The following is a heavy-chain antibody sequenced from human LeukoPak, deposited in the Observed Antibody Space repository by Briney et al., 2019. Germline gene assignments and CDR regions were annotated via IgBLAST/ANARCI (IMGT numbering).Heavy chain of an antibody. J-gene: IGHJ4*02. CDR1: GGTFRSYA. V-gene: IGHV1-69*05. CDR2: IIPIFGTA. CDR3: ATEPTIYDFWSGSMYYFDY. Sequence: SVKVSCKASGGTFRSYAISWVRQAPGQGLEWMGRIIPIFGTANYAQKFQGRVTITTDESTSTAYMEPSSLRSEDTAVYYCATEPTIYDFWSGSMYYFDYWGQGTLVTVSS. D-gene: IGHD3-3*01.